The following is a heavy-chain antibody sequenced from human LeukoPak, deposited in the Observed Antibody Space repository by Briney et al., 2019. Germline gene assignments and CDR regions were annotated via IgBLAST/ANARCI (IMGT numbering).Heavy chain of an antibody. CDR3: ARTIAVAGAAEYFQH. J-gene: IGHJ1*01. V-gene: IGHV4-39*07. Sequence: PSETLSLTCTVSGGSISSSSYYWGWIRQPPGKGLEWIGEINHSGSTNYSPSLKSRVTISVDTSKNQFSLKLSSVTAADTAVYYCARTIAVAGAAEYFQHWGQGTLVTVSS. CDR1: GGSISSSSYY. CDR2: INHSGST. D-gene: IGHD6-19*01.